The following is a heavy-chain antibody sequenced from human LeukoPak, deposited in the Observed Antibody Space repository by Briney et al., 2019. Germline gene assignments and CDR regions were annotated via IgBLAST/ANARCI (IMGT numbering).Heavy chain of an antibody. CDR3: ARGFDGYYRHTNFDY. D-gene: IGHD3-22*01. J-gene: IGHJ4*02. CDR1: YGSMSPYY. V-gene: IGHV4-4*07. Sequence: SETLSLTCSVSYGSMSPYYWSWIRQPAGKGLEWIGRIYTSGSTNYNPSLKSRVTMSVDTSKNQFSLKLSSVTAADTAVYYCARGFDGYYRHTNFDYWGQGTLVTVSS. CDR2: IYTSGST.